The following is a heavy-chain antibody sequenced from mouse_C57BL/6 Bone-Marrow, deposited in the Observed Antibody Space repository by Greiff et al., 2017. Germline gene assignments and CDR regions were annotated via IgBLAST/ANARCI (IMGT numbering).Heavy chain of an antibody. CDR1: GFSLTSYA. Sequence: QVQLQQSGPGLVAPSQSLSITCTVSGFSLTSYAISWVRQPPGKGLEWLGVIWTGGGTNYNSALKSRLSISKDNSKSQVILKMNSLQTDDTARYYCARNSDYDYGGFAYWGQGTRVTVSA. CDR3: ARNSDYDYGGFAY. D-gene: IGHD2-4*01. V-gene: IGHV2-9-1*01. CDR2: IWTGGGT. J-gene: IGHJ3*01.